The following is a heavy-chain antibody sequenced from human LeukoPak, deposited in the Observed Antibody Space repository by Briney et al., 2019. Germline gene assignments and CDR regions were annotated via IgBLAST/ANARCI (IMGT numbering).Heavy chain of an antibody. J-gene: IGHJ5*02. Sequence: SETLSLTCAVYGGSFSGYYWSWIRQPPGKGLEWIGEINHSGSTNYNPSLKSRVTILVDTSKNQFSLKLSSVTAADTAVYYCARGGVGQLGWFDPWGQGTLVTVSS. D-gene: IGHD6-6*01. CDR1: GGSFSGYY. CDR3: ARGGVGQLGWFDP. CDR2: INHSGST. V-gene: IGHV4-34*01.